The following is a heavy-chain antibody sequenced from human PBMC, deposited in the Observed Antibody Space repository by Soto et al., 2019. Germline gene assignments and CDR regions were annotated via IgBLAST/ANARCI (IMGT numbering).Heavy chain of an antibody. J-gene: IGHJ6*02. V-gene: IGHV3-33*01. CDR3: ARESGALAALYYNYYYVIDF. D-gene: IGHD2-15*01. Sequence: GGSLRLACAASGFTFSSYGMHWVRQAPGKGLEWVAVIWYDGSNKYYADSVKGRFTISRDNSKNTLYLQMNSMRAEDTAVYYCARESGALAALYYNYYYVIDFWGQRTLDTGSS. CDR2: IWYDGSNK. CDR1: GFTFSSYG.